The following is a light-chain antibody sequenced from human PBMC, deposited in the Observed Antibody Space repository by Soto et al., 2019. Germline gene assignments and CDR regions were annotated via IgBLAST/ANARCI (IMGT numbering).Light chain of an antibody. CDR1: QAIGDH. CDR3: LQHYTYPPT. J-gene: IGKJ4*01. CDR2: PVS. Sequence: DIQMTQSPSALSASVGDTVTVTCRASQAIGDHLAWFQQQPGKVPQRLIYPVSPLHTGAPSRFSGSGSETDFTLTITNLQPEDFASYFCLQHYTYPPTFGGGT. V-gene: IGKV1-17*03.